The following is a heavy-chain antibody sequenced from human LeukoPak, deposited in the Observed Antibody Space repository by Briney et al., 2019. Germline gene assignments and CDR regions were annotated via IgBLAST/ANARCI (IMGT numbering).Heavy chain of an antibody. CDR3: AYSGTYLYYFDY. V-gene: IGHV3-23*01. CDR2: ISCDGGDT. Sequence: GGSLRLSCAASGFTISNYGICWVRKAQRKGLERVSTISCDGGDTYYAYSVKGLFTISRDNAKNTLHLQMDSLRAEDTAVYYCAYSGTYLYYFDYWGQGTLVTVSS. D-gene: IGHD1-26*01. CDR1: GFTISNYG. J-gene: IGHJ4*02.